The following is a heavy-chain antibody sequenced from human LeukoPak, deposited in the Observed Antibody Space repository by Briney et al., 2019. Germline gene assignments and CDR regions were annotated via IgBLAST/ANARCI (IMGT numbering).Heavy chain of an antibody. CDR1: GGSISSGGYS. CDR2: IYHSGST. Sequence: SETLSLTCAVSGGSISSGGYSWSWIRQPPGKGLEWIGYIYHSGSTYYNPSLESRVTISVDRSKNQFSLKLSSVTAADTAVYYCARANYVGSYRLNWFDPWGQGTLVTVSS. V-gene: IGHV4-30-2*01. CDR3: ARANYVGSYRLNWFDP. D-gene: IGHD3-16*02. J-gene: IGHJ5*02.